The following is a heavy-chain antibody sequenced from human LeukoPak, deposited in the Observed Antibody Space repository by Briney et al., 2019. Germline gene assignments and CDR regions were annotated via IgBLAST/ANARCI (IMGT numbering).Heavy chain of an antibody. CDR3: ARDRLQILNY. D-gene: IGHD4-11*01. CDR1: GFTFSSYS. V-gene: IGHV3-21*01. CDR2: ISSSSSYI. Sequence: GGSLRLSCAASGFTFSSYSMNWVRQAPGKGLEWVSSISSSSSYIYYADSVKGRFTISRDNAKNSLYLQMNSLRAADTAVYYCARDRLQILNYWGQGTLVTVSS. J-gene: IGHJ4*02.